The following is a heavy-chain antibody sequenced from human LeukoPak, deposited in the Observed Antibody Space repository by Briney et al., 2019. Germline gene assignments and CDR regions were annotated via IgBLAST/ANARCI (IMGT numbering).Heavy chain of an antibody. CDR2: IYHSGST. Sequence: SETLSLTCAVSGGSISSGGYSWSWIRQPPGKGLEWIGYIYHSGSTYYNPSLKGRVTISVDRSKNQFSLKLSSVTAADTAVFYCARHRAEMATITDDAFDIWGQGTMVTVSS. V-gene: IGHV4-30-2*01. CDR1: GGSISSGGYS. CDR3: ARHRAEMATITDDAFDI. J-gene: IGHJ3*02. D-gene: IGHD5-24*01.